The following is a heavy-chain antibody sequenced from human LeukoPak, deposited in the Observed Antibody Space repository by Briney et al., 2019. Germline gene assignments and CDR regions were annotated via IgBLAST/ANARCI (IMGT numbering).Heavy chain of an antibody. CDR3: VKDSGGLPIYGMDV. J-gene: IGHJ6*02. CDR2: ISSNGGST. Sequence: GVSLRLSCSASGFTFSSYGMHWVRQAPGKGLDYVSAISSNGGSTYYADSVEGRFTISRDNSKNTLHLQMSSLRPEDTAVYYCVKDSGGLPIYGMDVWGQGTTVTVSS. V-gene: IGHV3-64D*09. D-gene: IGHD5-12*01. CDR1: GFTFSSYG.